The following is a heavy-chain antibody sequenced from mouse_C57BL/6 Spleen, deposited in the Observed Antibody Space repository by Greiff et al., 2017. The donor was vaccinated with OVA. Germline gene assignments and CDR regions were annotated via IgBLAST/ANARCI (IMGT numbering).Heavy chain of an antibody. J-gene: IGHJ3*01. Sequence: EVQGVESGGDLVKPGGSLKLSCAASGFTFSSYGMSWVRQTPDKRLEWVATISSGGSYTYYPDSVKGRFTISRDNAKNTLYLQMSSLKSEDTAMYYCARHEDYDSFAYWGQGTLVTVSA. CDR2: ISSGGSYT. CDR3: ARHEDYDSFAY. D-gene: IGHD2-4*01. CDR1: GFTFSSYG. V-gene: IGHV5-6*01.